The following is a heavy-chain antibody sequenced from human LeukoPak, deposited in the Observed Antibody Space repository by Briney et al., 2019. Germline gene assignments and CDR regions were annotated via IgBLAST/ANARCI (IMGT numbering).Heavy chain of an antibody. Sequence: GSLRLSCGASGVHFSTYSMKWVRQAPGRGPEGVLYLSSRSSTIYYADSVKGRFTISRDNAKNSLYLQMNSLRAEDTAVYYCARDVPYCNGGSCYYFDYWGQGTLVTVSS. V-gene: IGHV3-48*04. CDR3: ARDVPYCNGGSCYYFDY. J-gene: IGHJ4*02. CDR2: LSSRSSTI. D-gene: IGHD2-15*01. CDR1: GVHFSTYS.